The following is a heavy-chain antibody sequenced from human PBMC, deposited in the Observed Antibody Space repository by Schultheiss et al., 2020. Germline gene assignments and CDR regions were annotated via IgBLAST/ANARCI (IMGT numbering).Heavy chain of an antibody. Sequence: GESLKISCAASGFTFSSYAMSWVRQAPGKGLEWVSVIYSGGSTYYADSVKGRFTISRDNSKNMLYLQMNSLRAEDTAVYYCAGSSGWSGDAFDIWGQGTMVTVS. V-gene: IGHV3-23*03. CDR2: IYSGGST. D-gene: IGHD6-19*01. CDR3: AGSSGWSGDAFDI. CDR1: GFTFSSYA. J-gene: IGHJ3*02.